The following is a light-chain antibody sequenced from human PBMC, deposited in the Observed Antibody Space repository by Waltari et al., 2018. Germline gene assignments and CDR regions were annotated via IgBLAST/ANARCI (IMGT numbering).Light chain of an antibody. J-gene: IGKJ4*01. CDR2: GTS. Sequence: VVLTQSPDTLSLSPGERPTLSCRASQCVSRISLGWLQQKPGQAPRLVIYGTSNRATGFPDRFSGSGSGTDFTVTSSRLELEDFAMYDCQQYDGTVLTVGGGTKVEL. CDR1: QCVSRIS. CDR3: QQYDGTVLT. V-gene: IGKV3-20*01.